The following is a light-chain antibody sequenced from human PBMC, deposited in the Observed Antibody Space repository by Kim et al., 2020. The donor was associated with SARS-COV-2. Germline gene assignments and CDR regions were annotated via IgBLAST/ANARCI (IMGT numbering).Light chain of an antibody. J-gene: IGLJ1*01. V-gene: IGLV3-21*04. Sequence: SYELTQPPSVSVAPGKTAKITCGGNNVGRKSVHWYQQKPGQAPVVVIYYDTDRPAGISERFSGSNSGNTATLTISRVEAGDEADYYCQVCDTGSDHYVFGTGTKVTVL. CDR1: NVGRKS. CDR2: YDT. CDR3: QVCDTGSDHYV.